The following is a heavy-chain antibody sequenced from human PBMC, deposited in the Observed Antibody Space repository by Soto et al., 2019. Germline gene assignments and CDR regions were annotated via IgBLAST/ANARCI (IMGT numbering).Heavy chain of an antibody. CDR2: ISGSGGST. D-gene: IGHD4-17*01. Sequence: PGGSLRLSCAASGFTFSSYAMSWVRQAPGKGLEWVPAISGSGGSTYYADSVRGRFTISRDNSKNTLYLQMNSLRAEDTAVYYCAKEVNGDLFPLDYWGQGTLVTVSS. J-gene: IGHJ4*02. CDR1: GFTFSSYA. CDR3: AKEVNGDLFPLDY. V-gene: IGHV3-23*01.